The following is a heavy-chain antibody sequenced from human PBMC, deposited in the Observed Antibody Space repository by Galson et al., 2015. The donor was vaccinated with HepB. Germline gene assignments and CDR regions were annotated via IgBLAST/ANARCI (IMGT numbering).Heavy chain of an antibody. CDR2: IIPIFGTA. V-gene: IGHV1-69*13. CDR3: ARAGRGSSAAFDP. CDR1: GGTFSGYA. J-gene: IGHJ5*02. D-gene: IGHD2-2*01. Sequence: SVKVSCKASGGTFSGYAISWVRQAPGQGLEWMGGIIPIFGTANYAQKFQGRVTITADESTSTAYMELSSLRSEDTAVYYCARAGRGSSAAFDPWGQGTLVTVSS.